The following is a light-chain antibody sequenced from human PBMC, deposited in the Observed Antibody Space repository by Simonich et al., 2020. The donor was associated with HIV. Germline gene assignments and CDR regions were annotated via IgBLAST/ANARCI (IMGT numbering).Light chain of an antibody. J-gene: IGKJ2*01. CDR2: WAS. CDR3: QQYYNTH. CDR1: QSVLYSSNNKNY. V-gene: IGKV4-1*01. Sequence: DIVMTQSPDSLAVSLGERATINCKSSQSVLYSSNNKNYLAWYQQKPGQPPKLLIYWASTREPGVPDRFSGGGSGTDFTLTISSLQAEDVAVYHCQQYYNTHFGQGTKLEIK.